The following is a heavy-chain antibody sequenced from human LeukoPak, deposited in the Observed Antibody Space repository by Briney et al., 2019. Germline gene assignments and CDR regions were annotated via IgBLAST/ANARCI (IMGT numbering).Heavy chain of an antibody. D-gene: IGHD3-3*01. CDR1: GFTFSSYW. V-gene: IGHV3-7*01. CDR3: ARGPSFYDFWSGYINWFDP. CDR2: IKQDGSEK. J-gene: IGHJ5*02. Sequence: GESLRLSCAASGFTFSSYWMSWVRQAPGKGLEWVANIKQDGSEKYYVDSVKGRFTISRDNAKNSLYLQMNSLRAEDTAVYYCARGPSFYDFWSGYINWFDPWGQGTLVTVSS.